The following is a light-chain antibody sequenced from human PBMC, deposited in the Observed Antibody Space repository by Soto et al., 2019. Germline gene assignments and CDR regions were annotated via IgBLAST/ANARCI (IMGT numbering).Light chain of an antibody. V-gene: IGKV3-20*01. CDR1: QSVSIDY. Sequence: EIVLTQSPGTLSLSPGDRATLSCRASQSVSIDYVAWYQQKPGQTPNVLIYRASIRATGIPDRFSGSGSGTDFTLTISRLEPEDFAVYYCQQYGASPLTFGGGTKVDIK. CDR3: QQYGASPLT. CDR2: RAS. J-gene: IGKJ4*01.